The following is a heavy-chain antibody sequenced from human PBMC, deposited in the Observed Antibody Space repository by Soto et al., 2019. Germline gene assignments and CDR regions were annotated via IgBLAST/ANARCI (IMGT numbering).Heavy chain of an antibody. Sequence: QVHLVESGGGVVQSGRSLRLSCAASGFTFNTHGMHWVRQAPGKGLEWVAVISYDGSNEYYADSVRGRITISRDNSKNTLHLQLDSLRPDDTAIYFCAKAGSEGRAAAAVTYFDYWGQGTLVTVSS. CDR3: AKAGSEGRAAAAVTYFDY. CDR2: ISYDGSNE. J-gene: IGHJ4*02. D-gene: IGHD6-13*01. V-gene: IGHV3-30*18. CDR1: GFTFNTHG.